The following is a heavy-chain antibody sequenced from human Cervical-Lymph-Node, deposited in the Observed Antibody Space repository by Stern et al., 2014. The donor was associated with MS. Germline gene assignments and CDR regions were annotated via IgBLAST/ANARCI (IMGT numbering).Heavy chain of an antibody. CDR3: ARGGVRYTGNYGGYYFDY. J-gene: IGHJ4*02. CDR1: GFTLTSYY. Sequence: QVQLVQPGAEVEKPGASVKVSCKTSGFTLTSYYVHWVRQAPGQGLEWMGIINPRGGSTTSAQKFQARVTMTADTSTSTLYLHLSSLRSEDTAVYYCARGGVRYTGNYGGYYFDYWGQGTLVTVSS. V-gene: IGHV1-46*01. CDR2: INPRGGST. D-gene: IGHD1-26*01.